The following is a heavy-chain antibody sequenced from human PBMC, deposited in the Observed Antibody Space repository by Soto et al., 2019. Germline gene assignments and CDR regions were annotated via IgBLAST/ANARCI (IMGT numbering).Heavy chain of an antibody. D-gene: IGHD4-17*01. V-gene: IGHV3-30-3*01. CDR1: GFTFISYA. CDR2: ISYDGSNK. Sequence: GGSLRPSCAALGFTFISYAMHWGRQAPGKGLEWVAVISYDGSNKYYADSVKGRFTISRDNSKNTLYLQMNSLRAEDTAVYYCARGPHDYGDLGDYYYGMDVWGQGTTVTVSS. J-gene: IGHJ6*02. CDR3: ARGPHDYGDLGDYYYGMDV.